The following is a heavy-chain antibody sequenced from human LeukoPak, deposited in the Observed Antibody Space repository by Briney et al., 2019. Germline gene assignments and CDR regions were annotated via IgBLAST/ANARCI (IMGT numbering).Heavy chain of an antibody. J-gene: IGHJ4*02. V-gene: IGHV4-34*01. D-gene: IGHD3-9*01. CDR1: GGSFSGYY. Sequence: SETLSLTCAVYGGSFSGYYWSWIRQPPGKGLEWIGEINHSGSTNYNPSLKSRVTISVDTSKNQFSLKLSSVTAADTAVYYCARGWYYDILTGYYNGFDYWGQGTLVTVSS. CDR3: ARGWYYDILTGYYNGFDY. CDR2: INHSGST.